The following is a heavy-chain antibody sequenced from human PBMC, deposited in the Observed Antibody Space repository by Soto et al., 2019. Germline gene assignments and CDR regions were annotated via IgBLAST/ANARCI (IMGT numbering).Heavy chain of an antibody. CDR2: ISGYNGNT. Sequence: VASVKVSCKASGYTFTNFGLSWVRQAPGQGLEWMGWISGYNGNTNSAERFQGRVTMTTDTSTSTAYMEVRSLTSDDTAVYYCARDKGYGFGWSSSSGMVVWGQGTTGTVSS. CDR3: ARDKGYGFGWSSSSGMVV. D-gene: IGHD5-18*01. V-gene: IGHV1-18*01. CDR1: GYTFTNFG. J-gene: IGHJ6*02.